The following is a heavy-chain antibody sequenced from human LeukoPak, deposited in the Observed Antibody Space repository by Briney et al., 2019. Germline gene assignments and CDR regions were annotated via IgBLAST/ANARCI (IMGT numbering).Heavy chain of an antibody. J-gene: IGHJ3*02. CDR3: TTDRAYLRYFDWLADDAFDI. V-gene: IGHV3-15*01. CDR2: IKSKTDGGTT. D-gene: IGHD3-9*01. CDR1: GFTFSNAW. Sequence: GGSLRLSCAASGFTFSNAWMSWVRQAPGKGLEWVGRIKSKTDGGTTDYAAPVKGRFTISRDDSKSTLYLQMNSLKTEDTAVYYCTTDRAYLRYFDWLADDAFDIWGQGTMVTVSS.